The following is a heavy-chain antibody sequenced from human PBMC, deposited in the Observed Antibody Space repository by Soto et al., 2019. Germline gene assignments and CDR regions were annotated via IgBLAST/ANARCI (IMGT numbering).Heavy chain of an antibody. V-gene: IGHV3-23*01. CDR2: ISGSGGST. Sequence: EVQLLESGGGLVQPGGSLRLSCAASGFTFSSYAMSWVRQAPGKGLEWVSAISGSGGSTYYADSVKGRCTISRDNCKNRMYVQMNSLRAEDTAVYYCAKYYYCSGSYFYYYDYMDVRGKGTTVTVSS. D-gene: IGHD3-10*01. J-gene: IGHJ6*03. CDR3: AKYYYCSGSYFYYYDYMDV. CDR1: GFTFSSYA.